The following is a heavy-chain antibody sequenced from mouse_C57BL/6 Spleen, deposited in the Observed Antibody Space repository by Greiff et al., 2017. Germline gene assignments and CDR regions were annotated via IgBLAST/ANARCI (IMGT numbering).Heavy chain of an antibody. CDR3: ARRCNWDGGYFDY. CDR1: GYTFTSYW. CDR2: IHPNSGST. V-gene: IGHV1-64*01. J-gene: IGHJ2*01. D-gene: IGHD4-1*01. Sequence: VQLQQPGAELVKPGASVKLSCKASGYTFTSYWMHWVKQRPGQGLEWIGMIHPNSGSTNYNEKFKSKATLTVDKSSSTAYMQLSSLTSEDSAVYYCARRCNWDGGYFDYWGQGTTLTVSS.